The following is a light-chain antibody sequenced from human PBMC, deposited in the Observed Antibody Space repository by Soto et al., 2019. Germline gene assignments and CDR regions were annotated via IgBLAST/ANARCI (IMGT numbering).Light chain of an antibody. J-gene: IGKJ5*01. CDR3: IQPLQTLIT. Sequence: EIVLTQSPLSLSVSPGEPASISCRSSQSLTHSSGYNYLDWYLLKAGQPPQLVIYLGSNRGSGVPDRFSGSGSGTHFTLTISRVETEDAGVYFCIQPLQTLITFGQGTRLEIQ. CDR2: LGS. V-gene: IGKV2-28*01. CDR1: QSLTHSSGYNY.